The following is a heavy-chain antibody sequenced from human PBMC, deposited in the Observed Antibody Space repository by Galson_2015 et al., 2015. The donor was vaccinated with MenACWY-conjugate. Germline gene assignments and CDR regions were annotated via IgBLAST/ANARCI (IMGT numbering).Heavy chain of an antibody. D-gene: IGHD1-1*01. Sequence: SLRLSCAASGFTFSDYYMSWIRQAPGKGLKWVSYISSSSTYTDHADSVKGRFTISRDNAKNSLYLQMNSLRAEDTAVYYCARVQGGTRGVNYWGQGTLVTVSS. CDR2: ISSSSTYT. V-gene: IGHV3-11*05. J-gene: IGHJ4*02. CDR3: ARVQGGTRGVNY. CDR1: GFTFSDYY.